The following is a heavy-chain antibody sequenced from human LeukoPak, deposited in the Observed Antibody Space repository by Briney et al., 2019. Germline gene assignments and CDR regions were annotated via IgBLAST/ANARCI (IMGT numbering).Heavy chain of an antibody. V-gene: IGHV3-23*01. CDR1: GFTFSSYA. Sequence: PGGSLRLSCAASGFTFSSYAMSWVRQAPGEGLEWVSAISGSGGSTYYADSVKGRFTISRDNSKNTLYLQMNSLRAEDTAVYYCAKVPYSNYGAFDYWGQGTLVTVSS. CDR2: ISGSGGST. CDR3: AKVPYSNYGAFDY. D-gene: IGHD4-11*01. J-gene: IGHJ4*02.